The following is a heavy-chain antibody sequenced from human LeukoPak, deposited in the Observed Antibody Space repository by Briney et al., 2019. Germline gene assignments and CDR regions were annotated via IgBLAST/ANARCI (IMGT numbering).Heavy chain of an antibody. V-gene: IGHV3-15*07. J-gene: IGHJ4*02. CDR3: ARIHDSSGYYEIDNFDY. CDR1: GFTFSNAW. Sequence: GGSLRLSCAASGFTFSNAWMNWVRQAPGKGLEWVGRIKSKTDGGTTDYAAPVKGRFTISRDDSKNTLYLQMNSLRAEDTAVYYCARIHDSSGYYEIDNFDYWGQGTLVTVSS. D-gene: IGHD3-22*01. CDR2: IKSKTDGGTT.